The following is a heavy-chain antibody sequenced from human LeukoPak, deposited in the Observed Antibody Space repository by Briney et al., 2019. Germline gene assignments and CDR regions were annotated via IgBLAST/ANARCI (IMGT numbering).Heavy chain of an antibody. Sequence: PGGSLRLSCAASGFSINNAWMNWVRQAPGKGLEWVGHIKSKTDGGTTDYAAPVKGRFTISRDESKNTLYLQMNSLKTEDTAVYYCAFYYYGTRRFDPWGQGTLVTVSS. J-gene: IGHJ5*02. D-gene: IGHD3-10*01. CDR1: GFSINNAW. CDR3: AFYYYGTRRFDP. V-gene: IGHV3-15*01. CDR2: IKSKTDGGTT.